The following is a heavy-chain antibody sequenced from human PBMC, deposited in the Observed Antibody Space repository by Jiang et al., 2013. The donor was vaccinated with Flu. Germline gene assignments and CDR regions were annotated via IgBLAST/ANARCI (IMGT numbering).Heavy chain of an antibody. V-gene: IGHV4-4*02. CDR1: GVSISTNRW. J-gene: IGHJ5*02. D-gene: IGHD5-18*01. Sequence: GLVKPSGTLSLTCAVSGVSISTNRWWSWVRQAPGKGLEWLGDTHYGGSTNYNPSLKSRITILLDKSKNQFSLKLSSVTAADTAVYYCARDDSYGNNWFDPWGQGTLVTVSS. CDR2: THYGGST. CDR3: ARDDSYGNNWFDP.